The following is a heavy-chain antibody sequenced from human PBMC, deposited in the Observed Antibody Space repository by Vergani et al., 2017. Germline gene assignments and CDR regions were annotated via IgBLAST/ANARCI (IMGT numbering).Heavy chain of an antibody. D-gene: IGHD3-10*01. CDR2: ISGSGGST. CDR3: AKSHDYYYGSGTN. J-gene: IGHJ4*02. CDR1: GFTFSSYA. V-gene: IGHV3-23*01. Sequence: EVQLLESGGGLVQPGGSLRLSCAASGFTFSSYAMSWVRQAPGKGLEWVSAISGSGGSTYYADSVKGRFTISRYNSKNTLYLQMNSLRAEDTAVYYCAKSHDYYYGSGTNWGQGTLVTVSS.